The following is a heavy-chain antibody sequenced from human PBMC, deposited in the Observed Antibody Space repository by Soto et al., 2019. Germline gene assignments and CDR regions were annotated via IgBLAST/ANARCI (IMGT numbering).Heavy chain of an antibody. CDR2: INHSGST. D-gene: IGHD6-13*01. CDR1: GGSFSGYY. Sequence: SETLSLTCAVYGGSFSGYYWSWIRQPPGKGLEWIGEINHSGSTNYNPSLKSRVNISVDTSKNQFSLKLSSVTAADTAVYYCGGSHLLTLAAAEYWGQGTLV. V-gene: IGHV4-34*01. J-gene: IGHJ4*02. CDR3: GGSHLLTLAAAEY.